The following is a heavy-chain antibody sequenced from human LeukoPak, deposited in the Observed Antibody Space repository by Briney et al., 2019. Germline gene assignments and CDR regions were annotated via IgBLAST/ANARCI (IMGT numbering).Heavy chain of an antibody. V-gene: IGHV3-7*01. CDR3: AREQYCSSTSCYPLGTYYFDY. J-gene: IGHJ4*02. D-gene: IGHD2-2*01. CDR1: GFTFSSYW. CDR2: IKQDGSEK. Sequence: GGSLRLSCAASGFTFSSYWMSWVRQAPGKGLEWVANIKQDGSEKYYVDSVKGRFTISRDNAKNSLYLQMNGLRAEDTAVYYCAREQYCSSTSCYPLGTYYFDYWGQGTLVTVSS.